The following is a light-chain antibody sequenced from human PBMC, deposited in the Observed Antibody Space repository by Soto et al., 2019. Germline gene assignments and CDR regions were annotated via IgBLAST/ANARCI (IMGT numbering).Light chain of an antibody. CDR3: QQFATSPLT. J-gene: IGKJ4*01. CDR1: QSVSSN. Sequence: IVMTQSPATLSLSPGEKATLSCRASQSVSSNLAWHQQRPGQAPRLLIYGASSRATGIPDRFSGSGSGTDFTLTISRLEPEDFAVYYCQQFATSPLTFGGGTKVDI. V-gene: IGKV3-20*01. CDR2: GAS.